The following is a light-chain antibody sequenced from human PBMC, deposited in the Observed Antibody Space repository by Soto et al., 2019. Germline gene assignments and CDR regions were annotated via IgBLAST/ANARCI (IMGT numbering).Light chain of an antibody. CDR3: QPYGSSRWT. CDR2: GAS. J-gene: IGKJ1*01. CDR1: QSVSGSY. Sequence: EIVLTQSPGTLSLSPGERATLSCRASQSVSGSYLAWYQQRPGQAPRLLIYGASSRATGIPDRFSGSGSGTDFTLTITRLEPEDLAVYYCQPYGSSRWTFGRGTKVDIK. V-gene: IGKV3-20*01.